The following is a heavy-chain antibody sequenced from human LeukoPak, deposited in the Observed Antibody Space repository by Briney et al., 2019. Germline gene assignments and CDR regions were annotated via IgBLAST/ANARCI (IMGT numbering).Heavy chain of an antibody. V-gene: IGHV3-23*01. J-gene: IGHJ4*02. CDR2: ISASGP. Sequence: GGSLRLSCAASGFTFSSYSMNWVRQAPGKGLEWVSTISASGPYYADAVRGRFTISGDNSRNTLSLQMDSLRAEDTAVYYCAKDHESDGYPCLDHWGLGTLVTVSS. D-gene: IGHD3-22*01. CDR1: GFTFSSYS. CDR3: AKDHESDGYPCLDH.